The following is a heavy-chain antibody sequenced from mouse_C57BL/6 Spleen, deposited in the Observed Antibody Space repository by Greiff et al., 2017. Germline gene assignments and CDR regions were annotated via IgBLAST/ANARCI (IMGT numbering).Heavy chain of an antibody. CDR1: GFTFSDFY. D-gene: IGHD2-4*01. Sequence: EVKLVESGGGLVQSGRSLRLSCATSGFTFSDFYMEWVRQAPGKGLEWIAASRNNANDYTTEYSASVKGRFIVSRETSQSILYLQMNALRAEDTAIYYCAREKDYDWRMDYWGQGTSVTVSS. J-gene: IGHJ4*01. CDR2: SRNNANDYTT. V-gene: IGHV7-1*01. CDR3: AREKDYDWRMDY.